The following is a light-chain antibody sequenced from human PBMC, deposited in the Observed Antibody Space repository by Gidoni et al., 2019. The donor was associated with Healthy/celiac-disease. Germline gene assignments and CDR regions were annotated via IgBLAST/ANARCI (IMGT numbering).Light chain of an antibody. CDR3: SSYAGSNNVVV. V-gene: IGLV2-8*01. CDR1: SSDVGGYNS. CDR2: EVS. Sequence: QSALTQPPSASGSPGQSVTISCTGTSSDVGGYNSVSWYQQHPGKAPKLMIYEVSKRTSGVPDRFSGSKSGHTASLTVSWLQAEDEADYYCSSYAGSNNVVVFGGGTKLTVL. J-gene: IGLJ2*01.